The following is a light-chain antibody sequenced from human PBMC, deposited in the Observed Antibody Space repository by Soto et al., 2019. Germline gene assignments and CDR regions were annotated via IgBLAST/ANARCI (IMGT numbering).Light chain of an antibody. CDR3: QQYSSSPVT. Sequence: EIVLAQSPGTLSLSPGERATLSCRASQRFSNTYLAWYQQKPGQAPRLLIYGVSSRATGIPDRFSGSGSGTDFTLTISRLEPEDFEVYYCQQYSSSPVTFGGGTKVDIX. J-gene: IGKJ4*01. V-gene: IGKV3-20*01. CDR2: GVS. CDR1: QRFSNTY.